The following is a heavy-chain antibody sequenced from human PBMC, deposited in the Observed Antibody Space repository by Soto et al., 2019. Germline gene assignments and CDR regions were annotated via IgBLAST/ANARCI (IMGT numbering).Heavy chain of an antibody. D-gene: IGHD4-17*01. J-gene: IGHJ4*02. V-gene: IGHV3-23*01. CDR2: IRGSGTST. CDR1: GFTFSSHA. CDR3: AKLASDSGDYGGFDY. Sequence: EVQLLESGGGWVQSGGSLRLSCAASGFTFSSHAMSWVRQAPGQGLEWVSSIRGSGTSTYYADSVKGRVTISRDNSNNTLYLQMNSLSADDTALYFCAKLASDSGDYGGFDYWGQGTLVTVSS.